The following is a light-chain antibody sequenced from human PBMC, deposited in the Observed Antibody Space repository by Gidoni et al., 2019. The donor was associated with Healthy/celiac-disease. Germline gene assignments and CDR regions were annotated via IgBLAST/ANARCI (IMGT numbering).Light chain of an antibody. Sequence: DIQLTQSPSTLSASVGDRVTITCRASQSISSWLAWYQQKPGKAPKLLIYKASSLESGVPSRFSGSGSGTEFTITISSLQPDDFATYYCQQYNSWHTFGQGTKLEIK. J-gene: IGKJ2*01. CDR1: QSISSW. V-gene: IGKV1-5*03. CDR3: QQYNSWHT. CDR2: KAS.